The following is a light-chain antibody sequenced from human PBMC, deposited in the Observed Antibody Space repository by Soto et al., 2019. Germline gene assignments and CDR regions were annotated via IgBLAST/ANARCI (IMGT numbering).Light chain of an antibody. J-gene: IGLJ1*01. CDR2: DVS. Sequence: SVLTQPASVSGSPGQSVTISCTGTSSDVGGYNYVSWYQQHPGKAPKLMIYDVSNRPSGVSNRFSGSKSGNTASLTISGLQAEDEADYYCSSYTRSSTPYVFGTGNKVTVL. CDR3: SSYTRSSTPYV. V-gene: IGLV2-14*01. CDR1: SSDVGGYNY.